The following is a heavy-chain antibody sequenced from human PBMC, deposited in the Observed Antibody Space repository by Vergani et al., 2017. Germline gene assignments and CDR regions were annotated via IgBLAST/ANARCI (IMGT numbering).Heavy chain of an antibody. CDR3: ARGAAAPFLEWLARPTFDY. D-gene: IGHD3-3*01. CDR2: INHSGST. V-gene: IGHV4-34*01. CDR1: GGSFSGYY. Sequence: QVQLQQWGAGLLKPSETLSLTCAVYGGSFSGYYWSWIRQPPGKGLEWIGEINHSGSTNYNPSLKSRVTISVDTSKNQFSLKLSSVTAADTAVYYCARGAAAPFLEWLARPTFDYWGQGTLVTVSS. J-gene: IGHJ4*02.